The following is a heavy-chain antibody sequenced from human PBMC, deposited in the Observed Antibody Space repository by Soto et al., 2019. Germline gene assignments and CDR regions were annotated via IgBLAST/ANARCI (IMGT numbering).Heavy chain of an antibody. CDR3: ARNVPVTTLGY. D-gene: IGHD4-17*01. V-gene: IGHV3-66*01. CDR2: IYSTGNT. Sequence: EVKLVESGGGLVQPGGSLRLFCAASGVTVSNNYMTWVRQAPGKGLELVSSIYSTGNTFYADSVKGRFTISRDNSKNTLYLQMNSLRVEDTAVYYCARNVPVTTLGYWGQGTLVTVSS. J-gene: IGHJ4*02. CDR1: GVTVSNNY.